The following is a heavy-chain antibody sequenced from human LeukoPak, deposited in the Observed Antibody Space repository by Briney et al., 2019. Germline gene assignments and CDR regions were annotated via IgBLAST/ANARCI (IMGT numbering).Heavy chain of an antibody. CDR1: GFPFSSYW. CDR3: ASDSPYYGMDV. V-gene: IGHV3-74*01. Sequence: GGSLRLSCAASGFPFSSYWMHWVRQVPGKGLLWVSRINSDGSATIYADSVRGRFTISRDNAKNTLYLQMSGLRVDDTAVYHCASDSPYYGMDVWGQGITVTVSS. CDR2: INSDGSAT. J-gene: IGHJ6*02.